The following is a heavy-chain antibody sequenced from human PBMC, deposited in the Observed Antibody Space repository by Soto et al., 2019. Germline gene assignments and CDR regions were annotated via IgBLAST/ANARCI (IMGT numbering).Heavy chain of an antibody. V-gene: IGHV3-30-3*01. CDR2: ISYDGSNK. J-gene: IGHJ4*02. D-gene: IGHD4-17*01. CDR3: AGDPGLRTY. Sequence: GGSLRLSCAASGFTFSSYAMHWVRQAPGKGLEWVAGISYDGSNKYYADSVKGRLTISRDNSKNTLYLQMNSLRADDPAVYYCAGDPGLRTYWGEGTLVTSPQ. CDR1: GFTFSSYA.